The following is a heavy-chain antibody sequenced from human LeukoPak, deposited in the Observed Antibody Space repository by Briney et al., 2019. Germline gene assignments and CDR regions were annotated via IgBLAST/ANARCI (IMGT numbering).Heavy chain of an antibody. CDR3: ARGYYDSSGYDPGLGY. CDR1: GYTFTSFY. V-gene: IGHV1-46*01. Sequence: ASVKVSCKASGYTFTSFYMQWVRQAPGQGLEWMGIINPSGGSTNYAQKFQGRVSMTRDTSTSTVYMELSGLRSEDTATYWCARGYYDSSGYDPGLGYLGQGTLVTVSS. J-gene: IGHJ4*02. CDR2: INPSGGST. D-gene: IGHD3-22*01.